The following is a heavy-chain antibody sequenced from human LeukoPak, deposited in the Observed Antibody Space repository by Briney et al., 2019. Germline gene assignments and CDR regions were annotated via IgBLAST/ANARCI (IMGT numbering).Heavy chain of an antibody. CDR2: ISYSGST. V-gene: IGHV4-39*01. Sequence: SETLSLTCAVYGGSFSGYYWGWIRQPPGKGLEWIGSISYSGSTYYKPSLKSRVTISVDTSKNQFSLKLSSVTAADTAVYYCARRCAGGDCYGAFDYWGQGTLVTVSS. J-gene: IGHJ4*02. CDR3: ARRCAGGDCYGAFDY. CDR1: GGSFSGYY. D-gene: IGHD2-21*01.